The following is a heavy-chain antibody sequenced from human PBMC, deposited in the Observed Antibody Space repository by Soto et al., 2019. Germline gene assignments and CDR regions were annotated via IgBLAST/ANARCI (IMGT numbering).Heavy chain of an antibody. Sequence: EVQLVESGGGLIQPGGSLRLSCAASGFTVSGNYITWVRQAPGKGLEWVSVIFSGDNTYYSDSVKGRFTISRDNSKNTVYLQLNRLRGDDTAVYFCATGLTLPVRPSFDTWGQGPQLTVSS. CDR1: GFTVSGNY. J-gene: IGHJ5*02. D-gene: IGHD2-21*02. CDR2: IFSGDNT. V-gene: IGHV3-53*01. CDR3: ATGLTLPVRPSFDT.